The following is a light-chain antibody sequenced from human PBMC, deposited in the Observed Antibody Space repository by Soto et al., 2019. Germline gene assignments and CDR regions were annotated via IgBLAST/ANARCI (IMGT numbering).Light chain of an antibody. Sequence: QSVLTQPPSASGTPGQTVTISCSGSSSNIGSYTVNWYQQLPGTAPKLLIFSNNQRPSGVPDRFSGSRSGTSASLPISGVHSEDEADYYCAAWDDSLNALVFGGGTQLTVL. V-gene: IGLV1-44*01. CDR3: AAWDDSLNALV. J-gene: IGLJ2*01. CDR1: SSNIGSYT. CDR2: SNN.